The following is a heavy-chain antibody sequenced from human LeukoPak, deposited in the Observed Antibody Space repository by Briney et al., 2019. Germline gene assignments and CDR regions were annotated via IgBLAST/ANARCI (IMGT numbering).Heavy chain of an antibody. D-gene: IGHD6-13*01. CDR1: GVTFSSYS. Sequence: GGSLRLSCAAAGVTFSSYSMNWVRQAPGKGLEWVSSISSSSSYIYYADSVKGRFTISRDNAKNSLYLQMNSLRAEDTAVYYCARDHDSSSWYSLYGYYYGMDVWGQGTTVTVSS. CDR3: ARDHDSSSWYSLYGYYYGMDV. V-gene: IGHV3-21*01. CDR2: ISSSSSYI. J-gene: IGHJ6*02.